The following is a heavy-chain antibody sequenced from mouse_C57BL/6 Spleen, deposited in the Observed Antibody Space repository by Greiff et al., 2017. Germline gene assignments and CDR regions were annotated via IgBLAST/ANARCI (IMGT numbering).Heavy chain of an antibody. J-gene: IGHJ3*01. CDR1: GYTFTSYW. CDR2: IHPNSGST. CDR3: ARGEIKRGFAY. V-gene: IGHV1-64*01. D-gene: IGHD2-4*01. Sequence: QVQLQQPGAELVKPGASVKLSCKASGYTFTSYWMHWVKQRPGQGLEWIGMIHPNSGSTNYNEKFKSKDTLTVDKSSSTAYMQLSSLTSEDSAVXYCARGEIKRGFAYWGQGTLVTVSA.